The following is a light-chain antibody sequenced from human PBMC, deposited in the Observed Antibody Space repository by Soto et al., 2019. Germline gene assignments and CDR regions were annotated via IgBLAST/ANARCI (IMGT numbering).Light chain of an antibody. Sequence: VLTQSPGTLSLSPGERATLSCRASQSISSSFLAWYQQRPGQSPRLLIYGASSRATGIPDRFSGSESGTDFTLTISRLEPEDFAVYYCQQYGTSPVTFGPGTRVDIK. V-gene: IGKV3-20*01. CDR2: GAS. J-gene: IGKJ3*01. CDR1: QSISSSF. CDR3: QQYGTSPVT.